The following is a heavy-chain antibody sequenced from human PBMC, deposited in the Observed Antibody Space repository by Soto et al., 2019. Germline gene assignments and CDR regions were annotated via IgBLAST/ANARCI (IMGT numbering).Heavy chain of an antibody. D-gene: IGHD4-17*01. CDR3: ARDHRWGYEYGDYGDS. J-gene: IGHJ4*02. CDR2: INRHGDST. V-gene: IGHV3-20*04. CDR1: GFGFDEYG. Sequence: EVYLEESGGGVVRPGGSLRLSCAASGFGFDEYGMSWVRQGPGKGLEWVSGINRHGDSTGYADSVKGRFTISRDNAKNPLNLQMNGLRAEDTAFYYCARDHRWGYEYGDYGDSWGQGTLVTVAP.